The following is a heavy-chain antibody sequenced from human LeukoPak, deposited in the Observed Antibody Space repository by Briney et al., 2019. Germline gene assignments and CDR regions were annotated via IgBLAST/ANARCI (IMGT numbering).Heavy chain of an antibody. J-gene: IGHJ4*02. CDR1: GFTFNNAW. V-gene: IGHV3-15*01. CDR3: TTDLRD. CDR2: VKRKTDGETA. Sequence: GGSLRLSCAASGFTFNNAWMAWVRQAPGKGLEWVGRVKRKTDGETAYYAAPVKGRFIISRDDSKNTLSLQMNSLKTEDTALYYCTTDLRDWGQGTLVTVSS.